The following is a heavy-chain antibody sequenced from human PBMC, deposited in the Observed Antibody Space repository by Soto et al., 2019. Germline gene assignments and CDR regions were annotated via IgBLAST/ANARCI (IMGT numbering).Heavy chain of an antibody. V-gene: IGHV1-18*01. CDR3: ARDGAQVGFGELSDAFDI. Sequence: QVQLVQSGAEVKKPGASGKVSCKASGYTFTSYGISWVRQAPGQGLEWMGWISAYNVNTNYAQKLQGRVTMTTDTSTSTAYMELRSLRSDDTAVYYWARDGAQVGFGELSDAFDIWGQGTMVTVSS. J-gene: IGHJ3*02. D-gene: IGHD3-10*01. CDR1: GYTFTSYG. CDR2: ISAYNVNT.